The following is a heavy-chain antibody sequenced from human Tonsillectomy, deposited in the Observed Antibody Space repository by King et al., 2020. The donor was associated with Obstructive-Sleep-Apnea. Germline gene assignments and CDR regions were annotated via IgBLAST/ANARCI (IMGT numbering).Heavy chain of an antibody. CDR3: ARRSYGSGYWFDP. CDR2: IDASDSYS. CDR1: GYSFTSYW. D-gene: IGHD3-10*01. V-gene: IGHV5-10-1*01. Sequence: QLVQSGAEVKKPGESLRISCKGAGYSFTSYWISWVRQMPGKGLEWMGRIDASDSYSYYSPSFQGHVTMSVDKSISTAYLQWSSLKASDTAMYFCARRSYGSGYWFDPWGQGTPVTVSS. J-gene: IGHJ5*02.